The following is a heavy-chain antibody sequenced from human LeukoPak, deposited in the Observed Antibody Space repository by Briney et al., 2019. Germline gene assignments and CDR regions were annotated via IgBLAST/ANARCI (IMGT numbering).Heavy chain of an antibody. D-gene: IGHD4-17*01. J-gene: IGHJ4*02. CDR3: AKYQIHYGDYDAY. Sequence: PGGSLRLSCAASGFTFSSYGMHWVRQAPGKGLEWVAVIWYDGSNKYYADSVKGRFTISRDNSKNTLYLQMNSLRAEDTAVYYCAKYQIHYGDYDAYWGQGTLVTVSS. CDR2: IWYDGSNK. CDR1: GFTFSSYG. V-gene: IGHV3-33*06.